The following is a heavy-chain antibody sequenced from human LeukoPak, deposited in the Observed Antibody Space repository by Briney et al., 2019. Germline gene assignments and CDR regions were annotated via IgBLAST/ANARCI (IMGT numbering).Heavy chain of an antibody. D-gene: IGHD3-22*01. CDR2: IIPIFGTA. J-gene: IGHJ4*02. Sequence: SVKVSCKASGYTFSSSYMHWVRQAPGQGLEWMGGIIPIFGTANYAQKFQGRVTITADKSTSTAYMELSSLRSEDTTVYYCARDRLDYYDSSGYVIWGQGTLVTVSS. V-gene: IGHV1-69*06. CDR3: ARDRLDYYDSSGYVI. CDR1: GYTFSSSY.